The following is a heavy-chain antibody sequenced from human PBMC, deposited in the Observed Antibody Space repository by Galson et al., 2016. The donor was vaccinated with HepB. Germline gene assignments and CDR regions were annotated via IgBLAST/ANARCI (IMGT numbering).Heavy chain of an antibody. CDR3: ARRSSDAFDI. CDR1: GYSFTSYW. D-gene: IGHD3-10*01. V-gene: IGHV5-51*01. Sequence: QSGAEVKKPGESLKISCVGSGYSFTSYWIGWVRQMPGKGLEWMGTIYPGDSDTRYSPSSRGQVTISADKSISAAYLQWNSLKASDTAIYYCARRSSDAFDIWGQGTMVTVSS. CDR2: IYPGDSDT. J-gene: IGHJ3*02.